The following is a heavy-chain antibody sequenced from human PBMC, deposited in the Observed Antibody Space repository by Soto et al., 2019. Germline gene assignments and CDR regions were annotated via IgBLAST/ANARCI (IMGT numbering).Heavy chain of an antibody. CDR2: INPNSGGT. CDR1: GDTFTVYY. D-gene: IGHD3-22*01. Sequence: ASVKVCCKASGDTFTVYYMHWVRQAPGQGLEWMGWINPNSGGTNYAQKFQGRVTITRHTSISTAYMELSRMRSDDTAVYYCARVRTMIYGMDVWGQGTTVTVSS. J-gene: IGHJ6*02. CDR3: ARVRTMIYGMDV. V-gene: IGHV1-2*02.